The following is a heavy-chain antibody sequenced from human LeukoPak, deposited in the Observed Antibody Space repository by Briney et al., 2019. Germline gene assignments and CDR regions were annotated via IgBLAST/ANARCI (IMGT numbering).Heavy chain of an antibody. V-gene: IGHV1-2*06. J-gene: IGHJ4*02. CDR1: GYTFTGYY. Sequence: ASVKVSCKASGYTFTGYYMHWVRQAPGQGLEWMGRINPNSGGTNYAQKFQGRVTMTRDTSISTAYMELSRLRSDDTAVYYCARDFGGYSGYGLFDYWGQGTLVIVSS. CDR2: INPNSGGT. CDR3: ARDFGGYSGYGLFDY. D-gene: IGHD5-12*01.